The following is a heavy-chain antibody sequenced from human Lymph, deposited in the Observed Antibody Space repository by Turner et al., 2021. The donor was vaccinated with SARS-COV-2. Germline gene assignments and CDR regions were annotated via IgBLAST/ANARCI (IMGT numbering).Heavy chain of an antibody. CDR1: GFTFSCYW. CDR2: IKQDGSDK. D-gene: IGHD1-26*01. J-gene: IGHJ4*02. V-gene: IGHV3-7*01. Sequence: EVQLVESGGGLVQPGGSLRLSCAASGFTFSCYWMSWVRQAPGKGLEWLANIKQDGSDKYDVDSVKGRFTISRDNAKNSLFLQMNSLRAEDTAVYYCARMGSSSWYFDYWGQGTLVTVSS. CDR3: ARMGSSSWYFDY.